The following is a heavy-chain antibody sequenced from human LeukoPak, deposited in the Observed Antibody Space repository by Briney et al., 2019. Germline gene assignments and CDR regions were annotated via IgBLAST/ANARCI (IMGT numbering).Heavy chain of an antibody. CDR3: SRSHDYGGLYFYYYMDV. V-gene: IGHV4-39*01. CDR1: GGSISSRSDY. J-gene: IGHJ6*03. D-gene: IGHD4-23*01. Sequence: SETLSLTCTVSGGSISSRSDYWGWIRQTPGKGLEWIGNLDSSGSTYYNPSLKSRVTISVGTSKNQFSLNLRSVIAADTAIYFCSRSHDYGGLYFYYYMDVWGKGTTVTVSS. CDR2: LDSSGST.